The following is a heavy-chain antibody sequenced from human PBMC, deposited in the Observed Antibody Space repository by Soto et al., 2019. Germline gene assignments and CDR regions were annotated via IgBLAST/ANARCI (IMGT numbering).Heavy chain of an antibody. Sequence: EVQLVESGGGLVQPGGSLRLSCAASGFTFNRNWMGWVRQAPGKGPEWLANIKQDGSERYYVDSVKGRFTISRDNVENSLFLQMNSLRAEDTAVYYWTRTISAPPGGESWGQGPLVTVSS. CDR2: IKQDGSER. V-gene: IGHV3-7*01. D-gene: IGHD2-21*01. CDR1: GFTFNRNW. CDR3: TRTISAPPGGES. J-gene: IGHJ5*02.